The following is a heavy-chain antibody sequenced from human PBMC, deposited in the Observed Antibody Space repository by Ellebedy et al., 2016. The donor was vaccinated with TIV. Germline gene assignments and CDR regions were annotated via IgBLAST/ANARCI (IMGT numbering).Heavy chain of an antibody. CDR2: IKWSGATF. D-gene: IGHD5-18*01. V-gene: IGHV3-9*03. Sequence: SLKISCVVSGFPLEDFAFHWVRQAPGKGLEWVSGIKWSGATFGHADSVKGRFTISRDNAKNTLYLQMDSLRVDDMTLYFCPRSRGFSYGNAAFDLWGQGTVVIVSS. CDR3: PRSRGFSYGNAAFDL. J-gene: IGHJ3*01. CDR1: GFPLEDFA.